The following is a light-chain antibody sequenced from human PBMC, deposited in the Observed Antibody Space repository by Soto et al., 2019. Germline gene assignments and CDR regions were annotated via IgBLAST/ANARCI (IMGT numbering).Light chain of an antibody. CDR1: QSISSW. J-gene: IGKJ1*01. V-gene: IGKV1-6*01. CDR3: LQDYSYPWT. Sequence: IQLTHSPSFLSASVGDRVTITCRASQSISSWLAWYQQKPGKAPKLLIYGASSLQSGVPSRFSGSGSGTDFTLTISSLQPEDFATYFCLQDYSYPWTFGQGTKVDIK. CDR2: GAS.